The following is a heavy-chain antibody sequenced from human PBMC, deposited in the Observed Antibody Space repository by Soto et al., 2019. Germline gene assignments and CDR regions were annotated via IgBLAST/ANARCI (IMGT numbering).Heavy chain of an antibody. D-gene: IGHD3-3*01. Sequence: QVQLQESGPGLVEPSQTLSLTCTVSGGSVNSGGNLWSWIRQPPGEGLEWIGHIYNSGSTYSNPSLRGRVTISVDTSKSQFSLKLSSVTAADTAVYYCARGPSADKIDFWGQGTLVTVSS. V-gene: IGHV4-30-4*01. CDR2: IYNSGST. J-gene: IGHJ4*02. CDR1: GGSVNSGGNL. CDR3: ARGPSADKIDF.